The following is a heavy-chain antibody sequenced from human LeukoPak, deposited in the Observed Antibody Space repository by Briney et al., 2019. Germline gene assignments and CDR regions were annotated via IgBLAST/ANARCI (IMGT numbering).Heavy chain of an antibody. D-gene: IGHD3-16*02. CDR1: GLTLSSYS. V-gene: IGHV3-21*01. CDR2: ISSSSSYI. Sequence: PGGSRRLSCAASGLTLSSYSINGARRAPGKGLEWVSSISSSSSYIYYADSVKGRFTISRDNAKNSLYLQMNSLRAEDTAVYYYASYYVWGSYRPLYWGQGTLVTVSS. J-gene: IGHJ4*02. CDR3: ASYYVWGSYRPLY.